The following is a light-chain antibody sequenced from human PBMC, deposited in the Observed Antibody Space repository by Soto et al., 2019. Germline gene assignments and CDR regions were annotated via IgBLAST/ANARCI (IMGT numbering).Light chain of an antibody. CDR2: DAS. J-gene: IGKJ2*01. CDR3: QQHGSSPPMYI. V-gene: IGKV3-11*01. Sequence: EIVLTQSPATLSLSPGERATLSCRASQSVSSYLAWYQQKPGQAPRLLIYDASNRATGIPDRFSGSGSGTDFTLTISRLEPEDFAVYYCQQHGSSPPMYIFGQGTKLEIK. CDR1: QSVSSY.